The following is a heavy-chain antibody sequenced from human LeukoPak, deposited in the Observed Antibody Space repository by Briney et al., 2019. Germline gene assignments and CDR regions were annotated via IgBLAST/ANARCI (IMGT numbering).Heavy chain of an antibody. CDR3: AGISTGSCFRH. Sequence: SETLSLTCTVSGYSITSDYYWGWIRQSPARGLEWLGSISHSGNTYYDPSFMSRVTISRDTSKNQFSLKLNSVTAADTALYYCAGISTGSCFRHWGQGTVVTVSS. CDR1: GYSITSDYY. CDR2: ISHSGNT. D-gene: IGHD4-17*01. J-gene: IGHJ1*01. V-gene: IGHV4-38-2*02.